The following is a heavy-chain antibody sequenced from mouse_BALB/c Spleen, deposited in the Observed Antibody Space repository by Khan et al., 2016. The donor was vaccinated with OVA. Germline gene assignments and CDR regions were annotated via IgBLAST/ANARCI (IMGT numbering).Heavy chain of an antibody. J-gene: IGHJ2*01. CDR3: AREAYRYDEYYFDY. D-gene: IGHD2-14*01. Sequence: EVELVESGGGSVKPGGSLKLSCAVSGFTFSSYAMSWVRQTPEKRLEWVASISSGGSNYYPDSVKGRFTISRDNARNILYLQMSSLRSEDMAKYYCAREAYRYDEYYFDYWGQGTTLTVSS. V-gene: IGHV5-6-5*01. CDR1: GFTFSSYA. CDR2: ISSGGSN.